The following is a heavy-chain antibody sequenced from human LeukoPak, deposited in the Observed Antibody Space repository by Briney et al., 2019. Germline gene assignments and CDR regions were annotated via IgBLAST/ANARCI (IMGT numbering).Heavy chain of an antibody. Sequence: TGGPLRLSCAASGFTFSNSAMNWVPEVPGKGLEWGSSIDYDSYHIYYAASVRGRFTISRDKARNSVYLQMHTRRAEDTAVYYCESDLSRTLVYWVQGSQLSVSS. D-gene: IGHD1-14*01. CDR1: GFTFSNSA. CDR3: ESDLSRTLVY. J-gene: IGHJ4*02. CDR2: IDYDSYHI. V-gene: IGHV3-21*01.